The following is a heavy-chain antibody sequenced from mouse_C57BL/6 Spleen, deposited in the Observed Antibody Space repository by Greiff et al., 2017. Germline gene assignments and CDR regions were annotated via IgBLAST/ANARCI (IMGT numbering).Heavy chain of an antibody. CDR3: ARRRYYGSSYKDYFDY. CDR1: GYAFSSYW. J-gene: IGHJ2*01. Sequence: VKLQESGAELVKPGASVKISCKASGYAFSSYWMNWVKQRPGKGLEWIGQIYPGDGDTNYNGKFKGKATLTADKSSSTAYMQLSSLTSEDSAVYFCARRRYYGSSYKDYFDYWGQGTTLTVSS. CDR2: IYPGDGDT. D-gene: IGHD1-1*01. V-gene: IGHV1-80*01.